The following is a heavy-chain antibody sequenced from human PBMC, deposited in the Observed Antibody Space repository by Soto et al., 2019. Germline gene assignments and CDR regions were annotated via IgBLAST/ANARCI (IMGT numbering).Heavy chain of an antibody. CDR3: ARDRMVVAADAFDI. CDR2: IIPILGIA. V-gene: IGHV1-69*04. CDR1: GGTFSSYT. D-gene: IGHD2-15*01. J-gene: IGHJ3*02. Sequence: SVKVSCKASGGTFSSYTISWVRQAPGQGLEWMGRIIPILGIANYAQKFQGRVTITADKSTSTAYMELSSLRSEDTAVYYCARDRMVVAADAFDIWGQGTMVTVSS.